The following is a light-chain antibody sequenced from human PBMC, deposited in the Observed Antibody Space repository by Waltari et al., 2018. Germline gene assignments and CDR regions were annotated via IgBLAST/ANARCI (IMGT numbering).Light chain of an antibody. Sequence: QSVLTQPPSPSGTPGQRVTISCYGSSSNIRSNTVNWYQQLPGTAPKPLIYSNNQRPTGVPVGFAGSKSGPAASLASSGLESEDEAEYYCAAWDDSLSGAVVFCGGTKLTVL. J-gene: IGLJ2*01. CDR2: SNN. CDR1: SSNIRSNT. CDR3: AAWDDSLSGAVV. V-gene: IGLV1-44*01.